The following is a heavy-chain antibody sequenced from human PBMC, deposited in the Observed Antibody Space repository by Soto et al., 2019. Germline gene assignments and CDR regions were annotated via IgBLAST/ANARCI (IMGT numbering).Heavy chain of an antibody. D-gene: IGHD6-13*01. CDR2: IIPIFGTA. V-gene: IGHV1-69*12. CDR3: ASQDIAAAGTGIKGTAYYFDY. Sequence: QVQLVQSGAEVKKPGSSVKVSCKASGGTFSSYAISWVRQAPGQGLEWMGGIIPIFGTANYAQKVQGRVTITADEATXXPXLXXGSLGSGDAAVYYCASQDIAAAGTGIKGTAYYFDYWGQGTLVTGSS. J-gene: IGHJ4*02. CDR1: GGTFSSYA.